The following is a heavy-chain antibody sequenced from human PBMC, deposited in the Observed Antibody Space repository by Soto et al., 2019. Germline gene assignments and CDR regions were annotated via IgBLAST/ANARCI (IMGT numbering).Heavy chain of an antibody. V-gene: IGHV3-53*01. J-gene: IGHJ1*01. CDR1: GFTVSSNY. Sequence: EVQLVESGGGLIQPGGSLRLSCAASGFTVSSNYMSWVRQAPGKGLEWVSVIYSGGSTYYADSVKGRFTISRHNSKNTLYRQMTSLRAKDTAVYYCARDRVESGYPEYFQHWGQGTLVTVSS. CDR2: IYSGGST. CDR3: ARDRVESGYPEYFQH. D-gene: IGHD3-22*01.